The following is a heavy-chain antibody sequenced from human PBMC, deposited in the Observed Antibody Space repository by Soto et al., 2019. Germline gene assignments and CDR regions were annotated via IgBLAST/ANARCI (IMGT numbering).Heavy chain of an antibody. CDR1: SGSISSSNW. J-gene: IGHJ3*02. Sequence: QVQLQESGPGLVKPSGTLSLTCAVSSGSISSSNWWSWVRQPPGKGLEWIGEIYHSGSTNYNPSLKSRVTVSVDESKNLFSLKLSSVSAADTAVYYCARAGEYDCIWGSYRYTGAFDIWGQGTMVTVSS. CDR3: ARAGEYDCIWGSYRYTGAFDI. CDR2: IYHSGST. V-gene: IGHV4-4*02. D-gene: IGHD3-16*02.